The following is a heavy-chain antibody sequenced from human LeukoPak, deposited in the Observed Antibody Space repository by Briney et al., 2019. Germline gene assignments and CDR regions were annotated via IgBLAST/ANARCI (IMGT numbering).Heavy chain of an antibody. D-gene: IGHD2-2*01. J-gene: IGHJ4*02. CDR1: GFTFSSYG. V-gene: IGHV3-30*02. CDR3: AKSKIEYQLLPDY. CDR2: IRYDGSNK. Sequence: GGSLRLSCAASGFTFSSYGMHWVRQAPGKGLEWVAFIRYDGSNKYHADSVKGRFTISRDNSKNTLYLQMNRLRAEDTAVYYCAKSKIEYQLLPDYWGQGTLVTVSS.